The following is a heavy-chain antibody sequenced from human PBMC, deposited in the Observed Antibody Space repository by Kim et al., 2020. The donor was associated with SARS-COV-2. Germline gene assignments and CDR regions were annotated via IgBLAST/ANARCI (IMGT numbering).Heavy chain of an antibody. CDR2: TSGSGGNT. V-gene: IGHV3-23*01. J-gene: IGHJ6*01. Sequence: GGSLRLSCAASGFTFSSYAMSWVRQAPGKRMEWVSATSGSGGNTYYADSVKGRLTISRDNSKNTLYLQICSLSTEDKAVLYRASDLRARSLPRYGMDLWG. CDR3: ASDLRARSLPRYGMDL. CDR1: GFTFSSYA.